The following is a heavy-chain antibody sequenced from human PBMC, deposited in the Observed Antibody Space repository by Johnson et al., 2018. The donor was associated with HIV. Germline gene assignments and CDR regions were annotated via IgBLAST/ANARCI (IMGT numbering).Heavy chain of an antibody. J-gene: IGHJ3*02. CDR2: ISYDGSNK. CDR3: ARDGTRYYYDSSGSRGTFDI. D-gene: IGHD3-22*01. CDR1: GFTFSSYG. Sequence: QVQLVESGGGLIQPGGSLRLSCTASGFTFSSYGMHWVRQAPGKGLEWVAVISYDGSNKYYADSVKGRFTISRDNSKNTLYLQMNSLRAEDTAVYYCARDGTRYYYDSSGSRGTFDIWGQGTMVTVSS. V-gene: IGHV3-30*19.